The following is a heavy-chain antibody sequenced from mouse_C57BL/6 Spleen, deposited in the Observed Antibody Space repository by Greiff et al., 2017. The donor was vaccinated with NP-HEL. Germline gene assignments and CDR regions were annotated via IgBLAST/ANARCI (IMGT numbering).Heavy chain of an antibody. CDR3: ARETTVVATWYFDV. CDR2: INPSNGGT. J-gene: IGHJ1*03. Sequence: QVQLQQPGTELVKPGASVKLSCKASGYTFTSYWMHWVKQRPGQGLEWIGNINPSNGGTNYNEKFKSKATLTVDKSSSTAYMQLSSLTSEDSAVYYCARETTVVATWYFDVWGTGTTVTVSS. V-gene: IGHV1-53*01. CDR1: GYTFTSYW. D-gene: IGHD1-1*01.